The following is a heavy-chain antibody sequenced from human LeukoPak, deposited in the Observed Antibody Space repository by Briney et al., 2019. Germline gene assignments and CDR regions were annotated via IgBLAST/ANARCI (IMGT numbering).Heavy chain of an antibody. V-gene: IGHV1-69*01. D-gene: IGHD3-3*01. Sequence: SVTVSCTASGGTFSSYAISWVRQAPGQGLEWMGGIIPIFGTANYAQKFQGRVTITADESTSTAYMELSSLRSEDTAVYYCASSLYDFWSGYYTTYFDYWGQGTLVTVSS. CDR1: GGTFSSYA. J-gene: IGHJ4*02. CDR2: IIPIFGTA. CDR3: ASSLYDFWSGYYTTYFDY.